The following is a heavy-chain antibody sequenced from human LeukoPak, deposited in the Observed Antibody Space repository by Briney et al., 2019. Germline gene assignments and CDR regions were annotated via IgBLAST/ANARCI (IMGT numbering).Heavy chain of an antibody. Sequence: SETLSLTCTVSGGSISSYYWSWIRQPAGKGLEWIGRIYTSGSTNYNPSLKSRVTMSVDTSKNQFSLKLSSVTAADTAVYYCARSKYYGSGSYYSLYYFDYWGQGTLVTVSS. D-gene: IGHD3-10*01. CDR1: GGSISSYY. J-gene: IGHJ4*02. CDR3: ARSKYYGSGSYYSLYYFDY. CDR2: IYTSGST. V-gene: IGHV4-4*07.